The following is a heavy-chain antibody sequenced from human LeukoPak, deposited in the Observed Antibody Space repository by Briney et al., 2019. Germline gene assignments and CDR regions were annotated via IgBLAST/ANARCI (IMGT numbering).Heavy chain of an antibody. Sequence: GGSLRLSCAASGFTFNTYEMNWVRQAPGKGLEWLSYITSSASTVYYADSVKGRFTVSRDNARNSLYLQMNSLGADDTAVYYCARGGQYISGYYFDFWGQGTLLTVSS. CDR3: ARGGQYISGYYFDF. CDR2: ITSSASTV. J-gene: IGHJ4*02. V-gene: IGHV3-48*03. D-gene: IGHD3-22*01. CDR1: GFTFNTYE.